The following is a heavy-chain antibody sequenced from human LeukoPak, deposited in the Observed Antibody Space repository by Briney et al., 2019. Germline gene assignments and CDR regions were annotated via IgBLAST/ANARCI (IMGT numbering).Heavy chain of an antibody. Sequence: ASVKVSCKASGYTFTGSYMHWVRQAPGQGLEWMGWINPNSGGTNYAQKFQGRVTMTRDTSISTAYMELSRLRSDNTAVYYCARESHSSGWRGAFDIWGQGTMVTVSS. D-gene: IGHD6-19*01. V-gene: IGHV1-2*02. J-gene: IGHJ3*02. CDR1: GYTFTGSY. CDR3: ARESHSSGWRGAFDI. CDR2: INPNSGGT.